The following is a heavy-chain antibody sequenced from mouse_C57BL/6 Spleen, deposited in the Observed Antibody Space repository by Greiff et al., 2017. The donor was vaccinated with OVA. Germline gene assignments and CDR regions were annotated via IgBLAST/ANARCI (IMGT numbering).Heavy chain of an antibody. CDR3: ARYRGLLPYYFDY. Sequence: QVQLKESGAELVRPGTSVKVSCKASGYAFTNYLIEWVKQRPGQGLEWIGVINPGSGGTNYNEKFKGKATLTADKSSSTAYMQLSSLTSEDSAVYFCARYRGLLPYYFDYWGQGTTLTVSS. J-gene: IGHJ2*01. D-gene: IGHD1-1*01. CDR2: INPGSGGT. CDR1: GYAFTNYL. V-gene: IGHV1-54*01.